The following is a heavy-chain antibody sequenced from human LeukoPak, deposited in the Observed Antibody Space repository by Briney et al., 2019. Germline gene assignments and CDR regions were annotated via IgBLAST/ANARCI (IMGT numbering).Heavy chain of an antibody. CDR3: AKDSAEWSEDLFDY. CDR1: GFTFSSDW. CDR2: IKSDGITT. Sequence: GRSLRLSCAASGFTFSSDWMHWVRQVPGKGLVWVSGIKSDGITTTYADSVKGRFTISRDNAKNTMYLQMNSLRAEDTAVYYCAKDSAEWSEDLFDYWGQGTLVTVSS. J-gene: IGHJ4*02. V-gene: IGHV3-74*03. D-gene: IGHD3-3*01.